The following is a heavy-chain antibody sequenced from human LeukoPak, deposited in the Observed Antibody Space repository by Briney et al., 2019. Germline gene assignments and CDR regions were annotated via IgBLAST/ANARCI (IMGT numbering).Heavy chain of an antibody. CDR3: ASLLNHYYGMDV. J-gene: IGHJ6*02. V-gene: IGHV3-23*01. D-gene: IGHD2/OR15-2a*01. CDR1: GFTFSSYA. CDR2: ISGSGGST. Sequence: SGGYLRLSCAASGFTFSSYAMSWVRQAPGKGLEWVSAISGSGGSTYYADSVKGRFTISRDNSKNTLYLQMNSLRAEDTAVYYCASLLNHYYGMDVWGQGTTVTVSS.